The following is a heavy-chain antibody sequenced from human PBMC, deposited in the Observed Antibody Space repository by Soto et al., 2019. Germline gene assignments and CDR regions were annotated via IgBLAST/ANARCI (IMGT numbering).Heavy chain of an antibody. CDR1: DVTFSSGNYF. CDR2: LRLRGGA. V-gene: IGHV4-30-4*01. J-gene: IGHJ2*01. Sequence: QVRLKESGPGLVRPSETLSLTCTVSDVTFSSGNYFWTWVRRAPGKALEWIGDLRLRGGAFYTPSPRGRVRMSLEVSLNQYLLRLPSVSVADTAVYYCARLRTYLRGGRRWYYDFWGQGTL. D-gene: IGHD3-16*02. CDR3: ARLRTYLRGGRRWYYDF.